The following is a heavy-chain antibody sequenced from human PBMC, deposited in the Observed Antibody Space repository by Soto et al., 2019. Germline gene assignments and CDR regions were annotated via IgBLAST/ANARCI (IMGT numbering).Heavy chain of an antibody. V-gene: IGHV3-48*02. Sequence: EVQLVESGGGLVQPGGSLRLSCVASGFTFSSYSMNWVRQAPGKGLEWLSYISTTSTTIHYADSVKGRFTISRDNAENSLYLQMNSLRDEDTAVYYCARWGAAATDHWGQGTLVTVSS. D-gene: IGHD6-13*01. CDR1: GFTFSSYS. CDR3: ARWGAAATDH. J-gene: IGHJ4*02. CDR2: ISTTSTTI.